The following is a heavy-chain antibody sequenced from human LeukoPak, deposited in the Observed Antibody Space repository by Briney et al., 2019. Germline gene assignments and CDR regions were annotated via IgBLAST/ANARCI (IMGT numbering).Heavy chain of an antibody. CDR2: MNPNSGNT. CDR3: AGGGLWFGEFDV. J-gene: IGHJ6*02. V-gene: IGHV1-8*01. CDR1: GYTFTSYD. D-gene: IGHD3-10*01. Sequence: ASVKVSCKASGYTFTSYDINWVRQATGQGLEWMGWMNPNSGNTGYAQKFQGRVTMTRNTSISTAYMELSSLRSEDTAVYYCAGGGLWFGEFDVWGQGTTVTVSS.